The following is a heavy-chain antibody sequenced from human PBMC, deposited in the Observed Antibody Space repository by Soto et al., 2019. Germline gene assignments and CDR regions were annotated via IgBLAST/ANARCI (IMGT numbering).Heavy chain of an antibody. J-gene: IGHJ4*02. V-gene: IGHV3-23*01. CDR2: ISGSGGST. Sequence: WGSLRLSCAASGFTFISYAIIFFRQAPGKGLEWVSSISGSGGSTNYADSVKGRFTISRDLSKNTLYLQMNSLRAEDTAVYYCAKDRERSPHDSWGQGILVTVSS. CDR3: AKDRERSPHDS. D-gene: IGHD1-1*01. CDR1: GFTFISYA.